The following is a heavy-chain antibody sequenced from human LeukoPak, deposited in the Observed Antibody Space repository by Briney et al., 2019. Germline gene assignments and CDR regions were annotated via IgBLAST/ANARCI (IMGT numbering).Heavy chain of an antibody. J-gene: IGHJ4*02. CDR2: ISTGGDRA. CDR3: AKPGDYYGSGSYYPFDY. Sequence: GGSLRLSCAASGFTFSSYWMSWVRQAPGRGLEWVSAISTGGDRAYYADSVKGRFTTSRDNSKSTLFLQMNSLRAEDTAVYYCAKPGDYYGSGSYYPFDYWGQGTLVTVSS. CDR1: GFTFSSYW. D-gene: IGHD3-10*01. V-gene: IGHV3-23*01.